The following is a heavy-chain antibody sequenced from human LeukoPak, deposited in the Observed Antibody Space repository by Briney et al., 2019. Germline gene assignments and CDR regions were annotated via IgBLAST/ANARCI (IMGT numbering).Heavy chain of an antibody. D-gene: IGHD3-10*01. CDR2: IIPIYGTA. Sequence: SVKVSCKASGSTFSSYAMSWVRQAPGQGLEWMGGIIPIYGTANYAQKFQGRVTITGDESTSTAYMELSSLRSEDTAVYYYARAGRVRYYYGMDVWGKGTTVTVSS. CDR1: GSTFSSYA. V-gene: IGHV1-69*01. CDR3: ARAGRVRYYYGMDV. J-gene: IGHJ6*04.